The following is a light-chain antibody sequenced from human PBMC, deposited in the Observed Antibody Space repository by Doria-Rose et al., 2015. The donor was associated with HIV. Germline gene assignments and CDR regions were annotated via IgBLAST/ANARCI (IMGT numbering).Light chain of an antibody. CDR3: AAWDDSLRGWV. CDR2: RNN. J-gene: IGLJ3*02. Sequence: TQPPSASGTPGQKVTISCSGNSSNIGSNYVFWYQQLPGTPPKLLIYRNNQRPSGVPDRFSGSKPGPSASLAISGLRSEDEADYYCAAWDDSLRGWVFGGGTKLPVL. V-gene: IGLV1-47*01. CDR1: SSNIGSNY.